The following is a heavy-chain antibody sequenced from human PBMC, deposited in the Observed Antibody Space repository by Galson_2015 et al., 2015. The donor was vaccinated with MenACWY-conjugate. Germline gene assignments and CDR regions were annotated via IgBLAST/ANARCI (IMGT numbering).Heavy chain of an antibody. CDR2: FYYSVST. D-gene: IGHD3-22*01. CDR3: ARDPGLHYDNGDYYYGMDV. V-gene: IGHV4-59*01. J-gene: IGHJ6*02. CDR1: GGSINTYY. Sequence: SETLSLTCTVSGGSINTYYWSWIRQPPGKGLEWTGHFYYSVSTNYNPSLKSRVTISVDTSKNQFSLQLSSVAAADTAVYYCARDPGLHYDNGDYYYGMDVWGQGTTVTVSS.